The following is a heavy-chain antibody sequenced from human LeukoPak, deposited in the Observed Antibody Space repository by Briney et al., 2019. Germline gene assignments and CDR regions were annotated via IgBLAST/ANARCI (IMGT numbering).Heavy chain of an antibody. J-gene: IGHJ4*02. Sequence: GGSLRLSCAASGFTFNSYWMSWVRQAPGKGLEWVANIKEDGSEKYYVDSVRGRFTISRDNAQNSLYLQMNSLRAEDTAVYYCARDGRQWLVTRSFDYWGQGTLVTVSS. CDR2: IKEDGSEK. CDR3: ARDGRQWLVTRSFDY. D-gene: IGHD6-19*01. CDR1: GFTFNSYW. V-gene: IGHV3-7*01.